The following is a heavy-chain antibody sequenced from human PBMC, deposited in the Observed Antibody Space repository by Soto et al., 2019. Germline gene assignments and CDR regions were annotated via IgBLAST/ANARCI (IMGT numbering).Heavy chain of an antibody. J-gene: IGHJ4*02. CDR2: ISDSGGST. V-gene: IGHV3-23*01. D-gene: IGHD6-13*01. CDR3: AKGPRYSSSWSTSYYFDY. CDR1: GFTFSSYA. Sequence: EVQLLESGGGLVQPGGSLRLSCAASGFTFSSYAMSWVRQAPGKGLEWVSAISDSGGSTYYADSVKGRFTISRDNSKNTLYLQMNGLRDEDTAVYYCAKGPRYSSSWSTSYYFDYWGQGTLVTVSS.